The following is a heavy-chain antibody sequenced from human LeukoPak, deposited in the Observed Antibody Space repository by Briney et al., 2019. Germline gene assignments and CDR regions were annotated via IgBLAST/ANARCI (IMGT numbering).Heavy chain of an antibody. J-gene: IGHJ6*02. CDR2: IRNSGDTT. Sequence: PGGSLRLSCAASGFTFSSFAMGWVRQAPGKGLEWVSTIRNSGDTTYYADSVKGRFTISRDNSKNTLYLQMNSLRAEDTAVYYCAKRVQHYYGMDVWGQGTTVTVSS. D-gene: IGHD4/OR15-4a*01. CDR1: GFTFSSFA. CDR3: AKRVQHYYGMDV. V-gene: IGHV3-23*01.